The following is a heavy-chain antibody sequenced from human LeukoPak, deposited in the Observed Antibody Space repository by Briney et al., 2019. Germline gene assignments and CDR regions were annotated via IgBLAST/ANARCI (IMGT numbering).Heavy chain of an antibody. CDR3: QGGYAPLYYYYMDV. D-gene: IGHD3-16*01. J-gene: IGHJ6*03. CDR2: ISGGGGST. CDR1: GFTFSSYA. V-gene: IGHV3-23*01. Sequence: GGSLRLSCAASGFTFSSYAMSWVRQAPGKGLEWVSAISGGGGSTYYADSVKGRFTISRDNSKNTLYLQMNSLSAEDTAVYYCQGGYAPLYYYYMDVWGKGTTVTISS.